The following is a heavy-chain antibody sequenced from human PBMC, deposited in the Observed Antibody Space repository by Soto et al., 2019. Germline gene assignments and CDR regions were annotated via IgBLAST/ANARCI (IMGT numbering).Heavy chain of an antibody. J-gene: IGHJ6*02. V-gene: IGHV3-7*03. D-gene: IGHD2-21*02. Sequence: HPGGSLRLSCEVSGFTFSMYSMSWVRQSPGKGLEWVAKIPQDGVDGHYADSVKGRFIISRDNDKNSLHLQLNNLRAEDTAVYYCARDHLILPAHDPFYGSDVWGRGATVTVSS. CDR2: IPQDGVDG. CDR1: GFTFSMYS. CDR3: ARDHLILPAHDPFYGSDV.